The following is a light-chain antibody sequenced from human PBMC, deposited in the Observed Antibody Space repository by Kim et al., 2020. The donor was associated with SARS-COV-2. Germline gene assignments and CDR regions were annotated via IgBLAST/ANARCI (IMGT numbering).Light chain of an antibody. CDR2: DNH. V-gene: IGLV1-51*01. J-gene: IGLJ3*02. CDR3: AVWNNRLSERV. Sequence: QSVLTQPPSVSAAPGQKVTISCSGNTSNIENTYVSWYQQVPGTAPKLIIYDNHKRPSGIPDRFSGSKSGASATLGITGVRTGDEADYYCAVWNNRLSERVFGGGTKVTVL. CDR1: TSNIENTY.